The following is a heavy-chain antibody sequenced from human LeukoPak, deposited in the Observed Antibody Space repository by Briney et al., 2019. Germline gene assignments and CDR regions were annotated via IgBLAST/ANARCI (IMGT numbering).Heavy chain of an antibody. CDR2: FDPEDGET. D-gene: IGHD6-13*01. V-gene: IGHV1-24*01. Sequence: ASVKVSCKVSGYTLTELSMHWVRQAPGKGLEWMGGFDPEDGETIYAQKFQGRVTMIRDTSTSTVYMELSSLRSEDTAVYYCARDKWRMYSSSWNGFDYWGQGTLVTVSS. CDR1: GYTLTELS. J-gene: IGHJ4*02. CDR3: ARDKWRMYSSSWNGFDY.